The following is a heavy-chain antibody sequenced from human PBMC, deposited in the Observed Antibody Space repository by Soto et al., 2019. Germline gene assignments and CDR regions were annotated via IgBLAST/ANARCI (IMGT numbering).Heavy chain of an antibody. CDR3: ARDYRPAERYYYYYMDV. J-gene: IGHJ6*03. V-gene: IGHV3-64*01. CDR2: ISSNGGST. Sequence: EVQLVESGGGLVQPGGSLRLSCAASGFTFSSYAMHWVRQAPGKGLEYVSAISSNGGSTYYANSVKGRFTISRDNSKNTLYLQMGGLRAEDMAVYYCARDYRPAERYYYYYMDVWGKGTTVTVSS. CDR1: GFTFSSYA.